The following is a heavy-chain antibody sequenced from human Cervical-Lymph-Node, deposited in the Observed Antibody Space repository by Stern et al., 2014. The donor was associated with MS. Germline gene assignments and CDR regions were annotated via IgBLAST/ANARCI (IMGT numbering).Heavy chain of an antibody. J-gene: IGHJ4*02. V-gene: IGHV1-69*01. CDR1: GDAFSNSV. CDR3: ARVNYYDSIPH. CDR2: VTPVFDSA. D-gene: IGHD3-22*01. Sequence: QVQLVQSGAEVKKPGSSVKVSCKTSGDAFSNSVFSWVRQAPGQGPEWMGGVTPVFDSADYAQKFQARVTITADESTTTVYMELSSLRYEDTAVYYCARVNYYDSIPHWGPGTLVTVSS.